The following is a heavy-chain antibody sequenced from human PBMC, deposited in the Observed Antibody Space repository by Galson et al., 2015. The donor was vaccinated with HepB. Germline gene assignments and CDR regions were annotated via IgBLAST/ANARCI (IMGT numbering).Heavy chain of an antibody. CDR1: GFTFSYYA. D-gene: IGHD6-19*01. Sequence: SLRLSCAASGFTFSYYAMSWVRQAPGKGLEWISAITPSGDNTYSADSMKGRFFISSDNSQNTLFLQMNNLRADDPAMYFCAKVFPEKTDGWYRQALYFFDSWGQGTRVTVSS. V-gene: IGHV3-23*01. CDR2: ITPSGDNT. J-gene: IGHJ4*02. CDR3: AKVFPEKTDGWYRQALYFFDS.